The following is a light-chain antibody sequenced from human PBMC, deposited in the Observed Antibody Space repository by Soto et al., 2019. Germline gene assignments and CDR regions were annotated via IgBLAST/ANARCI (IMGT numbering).Light chain of an antibody. CDR3: SSYTGSSTYV. J-gene: IGLJ1*01. CDR1: SSDVGGYNY. V-gene: IGLV2-14*01. Sequence: QSALTQPASVSGSPGQSITISCTGTSSDVGGYNYVSWYQQHPGKVPKLMIYDGSNRPSGVSNRFSGSKSGNTASLTISGLQAEDEADYYCSSYTGSSTYVFGAGTKLTVL. CDR2: DGS.